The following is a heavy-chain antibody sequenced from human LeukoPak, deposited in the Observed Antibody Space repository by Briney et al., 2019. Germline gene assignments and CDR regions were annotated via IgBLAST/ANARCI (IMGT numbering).Heavy chain of an antibody. D-gene: IGHD4-17*01. CDR3: AREVADGNYYYYGMDV. CDR2: IIPIFGTA. CDR1: GGTFSSYA. V-gene: IGHV1-69*13. J-gene: IGHJ6*02. Sequence: GASVKVSCKASGGTFSSYAISWVRQAPGQGLEWMGGIIPIFGTANYAQKFQSRVTITADESTSTAYMELSSLRSEDTAVYYCAREVADGNYYYYGMDVWGQGTTVTVSS.